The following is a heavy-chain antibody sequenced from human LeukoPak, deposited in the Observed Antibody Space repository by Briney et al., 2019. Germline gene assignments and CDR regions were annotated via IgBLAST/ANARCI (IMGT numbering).Heavy chain of an antibody. CDR1: GGSISSSSYY. V-gene: IGHV4-39*07. D-gene: IGHD3-10*01. CDR3: ARFGQVSYYYMDV. Sequence: KPSETLSLTCTVSGGSISSSSYYWGWIRQPPGKGLEWIANIYYSGSTYYNPSLKSRVTISVDTSKNQFSLKLSSVTAADTAVYYCARFGQVSYYYMDVWGKGTTVTISS. J-gene: IGHJ6*03. CDR2: IYYSGST.